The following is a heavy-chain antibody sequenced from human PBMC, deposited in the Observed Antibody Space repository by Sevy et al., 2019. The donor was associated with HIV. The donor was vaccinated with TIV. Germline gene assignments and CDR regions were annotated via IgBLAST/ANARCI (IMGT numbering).Heavy chain of an antibody. CDR1: GYTFTSYD. CDR3: ARARRRIGSGGSCLGIDY. CDR2: MNPNSGNT. J-gene: IGHJ4*02. D-gene: IGHD2-15*01. Sequence: ASVKVSCKASGYTFTSYDINWVRQATGQGLEWMGWMNPNSGNTGYAQKFQGRVTMTRNTSISTAYMELSSLRSEDTAVDYCARARRRIGSGGSCLGIDYWGQGTLVTVSS. V-gene: IGHV1-8*01.